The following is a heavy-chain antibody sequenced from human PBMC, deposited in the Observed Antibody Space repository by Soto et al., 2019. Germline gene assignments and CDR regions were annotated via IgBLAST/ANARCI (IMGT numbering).Heavy chain of an antibody. J-gene: IGHJ4*02. D-gene: IGHD3-10*01. Sequence: PGGSLRLSCAASGFTFSSYWMSWVRQAPGKGLEWVANIKQDGSEKYYVDSVKGRFTISRDNAKNSLYLQMNSLRAEDTAVYYCARDRSRRSSAVFDYWGQGTLVTVSS. CDR1: GFTFSSYW. V-gene: IGHV3-7*01. CDR2: IKQDGSEK. CDR3: ARDRSRRSSAVFDY.